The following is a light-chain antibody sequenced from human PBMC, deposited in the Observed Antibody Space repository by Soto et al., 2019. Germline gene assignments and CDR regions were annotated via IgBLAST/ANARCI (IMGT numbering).Light chain of an antibody. V-gene: IGLV3-27*01. CDR3: YSAADNIRV. CDR1: VLAKKY. CDR2: KDT. J-gene: IGLJ3*02. Sequence: SYELTQPSSVSVSPGQTARITCSGNVLAKKYGRWFQQKPGQAPVVVIYKDTERPSGIPERFSGSSSGTTVTLTISGAQVEDEADYYCYSAADNIRVFGGGTKLTVL.